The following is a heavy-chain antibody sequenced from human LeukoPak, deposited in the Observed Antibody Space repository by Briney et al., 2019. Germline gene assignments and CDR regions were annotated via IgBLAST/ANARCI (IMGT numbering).Heavy chain of an antibody. CDR1: GFTFSSYA. CDR2: ITGSSGYT. D-gene: IGHD6-19*01. V-gene: IGHV3-23*01. J-gene: IGHJ4*02. CDR3: AKRLSGWYYTDY. Sequence: GGSLRLSCAASGFTFSSYAMSWVRQAPGKGLEWVSSITGSSGYTYYADSVKGRFTISRDNSKNTLYLQMNGLRAEDTAVYYCAKRLSGWYYTDYWGQGTLVTVSS.